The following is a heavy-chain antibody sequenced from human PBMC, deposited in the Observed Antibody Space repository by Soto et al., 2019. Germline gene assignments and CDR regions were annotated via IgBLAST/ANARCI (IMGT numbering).Heavy chain of an antibody. CDR1: GYTFNRHG. Sequence: QVHLVQSGGEVKKPGASVKVSCKASGYTFNRHGITWVRQAPGQGLEWMGWISGYNGDKNYEQKFPGRVTLSSDTLTSTVYLELKSLRFDDTAVYYCARVRIVGAREIDFWGQGTLVTVSS. CDR3: ARVRIVGAREIDF. V-gene: IGHV1-18*04. CDR2: ISGYNGDK. D-gene: IGHD1-26*01. J-gene: IGHJ4*02.